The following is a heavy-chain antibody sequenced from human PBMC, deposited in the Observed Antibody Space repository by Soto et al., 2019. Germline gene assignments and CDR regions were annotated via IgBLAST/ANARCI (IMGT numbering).Heavy chain of an antibody. CDR3: AKGRGFYSDNYFDP. J-gene: IGHJ5*02. CDR2: IYSSGNA. CDR1: LDSISISY. Sequence: SATLSLTCSVSLDSISISYWTWIRQPAGKGLEWIGHIYSSGNANYNPSLKSRVTMSLDTSKNQFSLSLKSVTAADTAIYYCAKGRGFYSDNYFDPWGQGTQVTVSS. V-gene: IGHV4-4*07. D-gene: IGHD3-22*01.